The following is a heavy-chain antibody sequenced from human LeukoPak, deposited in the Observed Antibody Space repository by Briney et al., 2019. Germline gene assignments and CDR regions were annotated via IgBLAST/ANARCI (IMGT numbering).Heavy chain of an antibody. CDR1: GYSITYYW. CDR2: IYPADSDT. CDR3: ARQDGRALYYFDY. V-gene: IGHV5-51*01. J-gene: IGHJ4*02. Sequence: GESLKISCKGSGYSITYYWIAWVRQMPGKGLEWMGIIYPADSDTRYSPSFQGQVTISADKSTSTAYLQWSSLKASDTAMYYCARQDGRALYYFDYWGQGTLVTVSS. D-gene: IGHD5-24*01.